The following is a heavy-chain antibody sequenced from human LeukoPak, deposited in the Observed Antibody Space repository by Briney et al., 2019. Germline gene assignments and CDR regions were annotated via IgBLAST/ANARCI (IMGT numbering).Heavy chain of an antibody. J-gene: IGHJ3*02. D-gene: IGHD3-22*01. V-gene: IGHV3-66*01. CDR1: GFTFSSYG. CDR3: AKMSNYYNSLGYYAFDI. Sequence: GGSLRLSCAASGFTFSSYGMHWVRQAPGKGLEWVSVIYSGGSADYADSVKGRFTISRDNSKNTLHLQMKSLRAEDTAVYYCAKMSNYYNSLGYYAFDIWGQGTMVTVSS. CDR2: IYSGGSA.